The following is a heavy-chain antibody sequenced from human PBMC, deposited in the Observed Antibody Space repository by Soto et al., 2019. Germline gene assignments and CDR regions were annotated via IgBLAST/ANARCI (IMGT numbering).Heavy chain of an antibody. CDR1: GFTFSTYA. V-gene: IGHV3-23*01. J-gene: IGHJ6*04. CDR3: ARDSRGFLGWLHYGMDG. Sequence: PGGSLRLSCAASGFTFSTYAMAWVRQAPGKGLEWVSGVSASGLNTDYADPVKGRFYISRDNAKNTLYLQMNSLRAEDTAVYYCARDSRGFLGWLHYGMDGWGKGTTVTVAS. CDR2: VSASGLNT. D-gene: IGHD3-3*01.